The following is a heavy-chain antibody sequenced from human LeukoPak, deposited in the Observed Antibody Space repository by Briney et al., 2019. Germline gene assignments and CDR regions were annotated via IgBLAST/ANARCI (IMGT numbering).Heavy chain of an antibody. CDR3: ARDLPVGY. J-gene: IGHJ4*02. CDR2: IYHSGST. CDR1: GYSISSGYY. Sequence: SETLSLTCTVSGYSISSGYYWGWIRQPPGKGLEWIGSIYHSGSTYYNPSFKSRVTISVDTSKNQFSLKLSSVTAADTAVYYCARDLPVGYWGQGTLVTVSS. V-gene: IGHV4-38-2*02.